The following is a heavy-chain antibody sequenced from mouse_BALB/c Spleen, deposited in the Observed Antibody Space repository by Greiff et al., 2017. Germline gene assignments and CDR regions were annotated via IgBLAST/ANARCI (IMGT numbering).Heavy chain of an antibody. CDR1: GFSLTSYG. J-gene: IGHJ4*01. CDR2: IWSDGST. CDR3: ARHEEDYDGIYYAMDY. D-gene: IGHD1-1*01. Sequence: QVQLKESGPDLVAPSQSLSITCTVSGFSLTSYGVHWVRQPPGKGLEWLVVIWSDGSTTYNSAPKSRLSISKDNSKSQVFLKMNSLQTDDTAMYYCARHEEDYDGIYYAMDYWGQGTSVTVSS. V-gene: IGHV2-6-2*01.